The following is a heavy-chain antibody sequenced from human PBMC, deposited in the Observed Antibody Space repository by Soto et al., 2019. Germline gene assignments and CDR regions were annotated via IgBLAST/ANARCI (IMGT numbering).Heavy chain of an antibody. Sequence: QLQLQESGPGLVKPSETLSLTCTVSGGSISSSSYYWGWIRQPPGKGLEWIGSIYYSGSTYYNPSLKSRVTISVDTSKNQFSLKLSSVTAADTAVYYCAITGRGSGWYPLDYWGQGTLVTVSS. J-gene: IGHJ4*02. CDR2: IYYSGST. D-gene: IGHD6-19*01. CDR1: GGSISSSSYY. V-gene: IGHV4-39*01. CDR3: AITGRGSGWYPLDY.